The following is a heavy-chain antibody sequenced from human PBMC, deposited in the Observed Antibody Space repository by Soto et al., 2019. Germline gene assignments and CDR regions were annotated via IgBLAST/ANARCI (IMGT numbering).Heavy chain of an antibody. V-gene: IGHV3-66*01. CDR3: ARSWAVAGSYDY. CDR2: IYSGDST. D-gene: IGHD6-19*01. CDR1: GFTVSSNY. Sequence: GGSRRLSCAASGFTVSSNYMNWVRQAPGKGLEWVSIIYSGDSTYYADSVKGRFTISRDNSKNTLYLHMNSLRAEDTAVYYCARSWAVAGSYDYCGQGTLVTVSS. J-gene: IGHJ4*02.